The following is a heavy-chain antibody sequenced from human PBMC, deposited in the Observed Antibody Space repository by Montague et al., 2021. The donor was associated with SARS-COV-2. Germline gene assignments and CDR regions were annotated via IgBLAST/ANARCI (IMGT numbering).Heavy chain of an antibody. CDR3: ARDIAVAGLLDY. CDR2: IYHSGTT. CDR1: GGSISSAGYS. V-gene: IGHV4-30-2*01. J-gene: IGHJ4*02. Sequence: TLSLTCAVSGGSISSAGYSWSWIRQPPGKGLEWIGYIYHSGTTYYNPSLKSRVTISVDRSKNQFSLKLPSVTAADTAVYYCARDIAVAGLLDYWGQGTLVTVSS. D-gene: IGHD6-19*01.